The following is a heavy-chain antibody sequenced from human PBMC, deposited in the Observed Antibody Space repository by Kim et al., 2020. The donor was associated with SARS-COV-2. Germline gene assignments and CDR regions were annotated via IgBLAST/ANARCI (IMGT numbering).Heavy chain of an antibody. CDR3: ARDLLGAVAGTCDY. J-gene: IGHJ4*02. CDR1: GFTFSSYG. V-gene: IGHV3-7*01. D-gene: IGHD6-19*01. CDR2: VKQNGSGT. Sequence: GGSLRLSCAASGFTFSSYGMSWVRQAPGKGLEWVSTVKQNGSGTYYVDSVKGRFTISRDNAKNSLYLQMSSLRAEDTAVYYCARDLLGAVAGTCDYWGQGTLVTVSS.